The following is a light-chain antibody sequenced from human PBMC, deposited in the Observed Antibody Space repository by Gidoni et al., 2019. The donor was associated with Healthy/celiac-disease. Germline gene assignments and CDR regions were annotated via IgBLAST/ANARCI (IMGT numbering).Light chain of an antibody. CDR2: DAS. V-gene: IGKV1-33*01. CDR1: QDISNY. J-gene: IGKJ4*01. CDR3: QQYDNLPLALT. Sequence: DIQMTQSPSSLSASVGDRVTITCQASQDISNYLNWYQQKPGKAHKLLIYDASNLETGVPSRFSGSGSGTDFTFTISSLQPEDIATYYCQQYDNLPLALTFGGGTKVEIK.